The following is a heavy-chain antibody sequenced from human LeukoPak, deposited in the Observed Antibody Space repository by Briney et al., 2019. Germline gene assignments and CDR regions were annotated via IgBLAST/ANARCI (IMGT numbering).Heavy chain of an antibody. D-gene: IGHD6-6*01. J-gene: IGHJ4*02. CDR2: ISTYKGNT. CDR3: GRSMDSSTSRLIEY. CDR1: GYTFTSYG. V-gene: IGHV1-18*01. Sequence: ASVKVSCKASGYTFTSYGISWVRQAPGQGLEWMGWISTYKGNTNYAQKLQGRVTVTTDTSTSTVYMELRSLRSDDTAVYYCGRSMDSSTSRLIEYWGQGTLVAVSS.